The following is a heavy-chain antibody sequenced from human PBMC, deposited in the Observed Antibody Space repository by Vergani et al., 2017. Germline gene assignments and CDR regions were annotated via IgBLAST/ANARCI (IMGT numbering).Heavy chain of an antibody. CDR1: GFTFSSYS. CDR2: ISSSSSYI. CDR3: ARDSVPAAIPATRYYYMDV. V-gene: IGHV3-21*01. D-gene: IGHD2-2*02. Sequence: EVQLVESGGGLVKPGGSLRLSCAASGFTFSSYSMNWVRQAPGKGLEWVSSISSSSSYIYYADSVKGRFTISRDTAKNSLYLKMNSLRAEDTAVYYCARDSVPAAIPATRYYYMDVWGKGTTVTVSS. J-gene: IGHJ6*03.